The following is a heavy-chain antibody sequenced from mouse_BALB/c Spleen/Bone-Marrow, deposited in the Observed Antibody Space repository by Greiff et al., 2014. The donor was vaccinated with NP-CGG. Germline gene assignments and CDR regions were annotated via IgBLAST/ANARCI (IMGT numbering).Heavy chain of an antibody. CDR1: GFNIKDTY. Sequence: VQLKESEAELVKPGASVKLSCTASGFNIKDTYMHWVKQRPEQGLEWIGRIDPANGNTKYDPKFRGKATVTADTSSNTAYLQLSSLTSEDTAVYYSAPYYYGSSLFAYWGQGTLVTVSA. J-gene: IGHJ3*01. V-gene: IGHV14-3*02. CDR2: IDPANGNT. CDR3: APYYYGSSLFAY. D-gene: IGHD1-1*01.